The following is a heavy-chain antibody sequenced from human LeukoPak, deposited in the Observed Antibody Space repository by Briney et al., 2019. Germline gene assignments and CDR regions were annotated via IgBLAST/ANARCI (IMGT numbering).Heavy chain of an antibody. CDR1: GYTLTELS. V-gene: IGHV1-24*01. Sequence: APVKVSGKVAGYTLTELSMHWVRQAPGKGLEWMGGFDPEDGETIYAQKFQGRVTMTEDTSTDTAYMELSSLRSEDTAVYYCATALRYCTNSVCYTPNPHFDYWGQGTLVTVSS. J-gene: IGHJ4*02. CDR2: FDPEDGET. CDR3: ATALRYCTNSVCYTPNPHFDY. D-gene: IGHD2-8*01.